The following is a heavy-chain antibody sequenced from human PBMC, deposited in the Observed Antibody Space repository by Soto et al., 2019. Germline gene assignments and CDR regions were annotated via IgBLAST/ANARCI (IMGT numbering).Heavy chain of an antibody. Sequence: SETLSLTCAVSGDSIRSSSYYWSWIRQPPGKGLDWIGYIFYSGSTNYNPSLKSRVTISVDTSKNQFSLKLSSVTAADTAVYYCARVEMATYGNWFAPWGQGTLVTV. CDR2: IFYSGST. J-gene: IGHJ5*02. V-gene: IGHV4-61*01. CDR1: GDSIRSSSYY. D-gene: IGHD5-12*01. CDR3: ARVEMATYGNWFAP.